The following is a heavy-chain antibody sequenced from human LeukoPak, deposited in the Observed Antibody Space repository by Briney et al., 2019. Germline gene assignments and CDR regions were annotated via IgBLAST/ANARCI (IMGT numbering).Heavy chain of an antibody. CDR1: GFSFSNYG. V-gene: IGHV3-30*03. CDR2: ISYDGSYR. J-gene: IGHJ4*02. CDR3: ARDTTFGVVDD. Sequence: GDSLRLSCAASGFSFSNYGMHWVRQAPGKGLEWVAVISYDGSYRNSADSLKGRFTISRDTSKNMMYLQMNSLRVEDTAVYYCARDTTFGVVDDWGQGTLVTVSS. D-gene: IGHD3-3*01.